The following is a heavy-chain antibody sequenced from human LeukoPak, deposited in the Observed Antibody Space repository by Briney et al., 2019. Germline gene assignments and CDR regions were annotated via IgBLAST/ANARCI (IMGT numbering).Heavy chain of an antibody. CDR1: GGSFSGYY. J-gene: IGHJ5*02. D-gene: IGHD2-2*01. CDR3: ATASSNCSSTSCLLNWFDP. CDR2: INHSGST. V-gene: IGHV4-34*01. Sequence: SETLSLTCAVYGGSFSGYYWSWFRQPPGKGLEWIGEINHSGSTNYNPSLKSRVTISVDTSKNQFSLKLSSVTAADTAVYYCATASSNCSSTSCLLNWFDPWGQGTLVTVSS.